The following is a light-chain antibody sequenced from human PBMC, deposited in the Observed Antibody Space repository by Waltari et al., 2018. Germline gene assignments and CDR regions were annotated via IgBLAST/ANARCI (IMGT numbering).Light chain of an antibody. CDR1: QGISSF. V-gene: IGKV1-17*01. CDR2: AAT. J-gene: IGKJ2*03. CDR3: LQHNSYPYS. Sequence: DIQMTQSPSSLSASVGDTVTITCRASQGISSFLNWFQQKPGKPPKLLIYAATTLQSGVPSRFSGSGSGTEFTLTIGSLQPEDFATYYCLQHNSYPYSFGQGTKVEIK.